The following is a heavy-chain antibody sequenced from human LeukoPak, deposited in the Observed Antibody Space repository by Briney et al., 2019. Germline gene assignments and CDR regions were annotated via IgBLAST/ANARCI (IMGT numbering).Heavy chain of an antibody. CDR1: GFTFSSYS. J-gene: IGHJ4*02. Sequence: GGSLRLSCAASGFTFSSYSMNWVRQAPGKGLEWVSSISSSSSYIYYADSVKGRFTISRDNAKNSLYLQMSSLRAEDTAVYYCARGYCSGGSCYSADLIDYWGQGTLVTVSS. CDR2: ISSSSSYI. V-gene: IGHV3-21*01. CDR3: ARGYCSGGSCYSADLIDY. D-gene: IGHD2-15*01.